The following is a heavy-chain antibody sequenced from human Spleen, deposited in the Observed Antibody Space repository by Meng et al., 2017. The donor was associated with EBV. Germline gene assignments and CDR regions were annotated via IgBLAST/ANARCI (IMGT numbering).Heavy chain of an antibody. CDR1: GYTFTNYN. D-gene: IGHD3-10*01. Sequence: VLIVHAGLEVKKPGASVKFSCKASGYTFTNYNINWVRQATGQGLEWMGWMNPKSGNTGYAQKFQGRVTMTRNTSISTAYMELSSLTSEDTAVYYCARGGFQITMVEGVLFYWGQGTLVTVSS. V-gene: IGHV1-8*01. J-gene: IGHJ4*02. CDR2: MNPKSGNT. CDR3: ARGGFQITMVEGVLFY.